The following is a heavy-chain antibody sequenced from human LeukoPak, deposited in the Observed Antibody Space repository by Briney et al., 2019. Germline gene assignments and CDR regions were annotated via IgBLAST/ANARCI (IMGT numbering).Heavy chain of an antibody. D-gene: IGHD5-18*01. V-gene: IGHV3-33*06. Sequence: GGSLRLSCAASGYTFSSFSINWVRQAPGKGLEWVAVIWYDGSNKYYADSVKGRFTISRDNSKNTLYLQMNSLRAEDTAVYYCAKDIRGYSYGPFDYWGQGTLVTVSS. J-gene: IGHJ4*02. CDR1: GYTFSSFS. CDR2: IWYDGSNK. CDR3: AKDIRGYSYGPFDY.